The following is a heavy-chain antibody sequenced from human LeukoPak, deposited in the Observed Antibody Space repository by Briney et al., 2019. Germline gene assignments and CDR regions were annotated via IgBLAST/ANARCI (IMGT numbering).Heavy chain of an antibody. V-gene: IGHV4-38-2*01. CDR1: GYSISSGYY. CDR3: ARRTYYYDSSGYLDY. CDR2: IYHSGST. J-gene: IGHJ4*02. D-gene: IGHD3-22*01. Sequence: SETLSLTCAVSGYSISSGYYWGWIRQPPGKGLEWIGSIYHSGSTYYNPSLKSRVTISVDTSKNQFSLELSSVTAADTAVYYCARRTYYYDSSGYLDYWGQGTLVTVSS.